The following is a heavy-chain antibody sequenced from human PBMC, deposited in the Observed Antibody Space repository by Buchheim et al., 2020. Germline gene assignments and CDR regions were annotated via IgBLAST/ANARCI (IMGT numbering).Heavy chain of an antibody. D-gene: IGHD3-22*01. CDR1: GFTFSSYG. CDR3: AKEFYDSSGYYVYYFDY. V-gene: IGHV3-30*18. J-gene: IGHJ4*02. Sequence: QVQLVESGGGVVQPGRSLRLSCAASGFTFSSYGMHWVRQAPGKGLEWVAVISYDGSNKYYADSVKGRFTISRDNSKNTLYLQMNRLRAEDTAVYYCAKEFYDSSGYYVYYFDYWGQGTL. CDR2: ISYDGSNK.